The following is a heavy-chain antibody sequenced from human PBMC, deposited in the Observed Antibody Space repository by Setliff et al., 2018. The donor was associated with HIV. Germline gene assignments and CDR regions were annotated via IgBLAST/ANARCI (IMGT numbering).Heavy chain of an antibody. V-gene: IGHV5-51*01. CDR1: GYSFTNKW. Sequence: PGESLKISCVASGYSFTNKWIGWVRQTPGKGLEWMGIIHPGDSQTKYNPSFQGQVTISVDKSLRTAYLQWSSLKTSDTAFYFCARGADYRDVWGQGTLVTVSS. CDR2: IHPGDSQT. CDR3: ARGADYRDV. D-gene: IGHD4-17*01. J-gene: IGHJ4*02.